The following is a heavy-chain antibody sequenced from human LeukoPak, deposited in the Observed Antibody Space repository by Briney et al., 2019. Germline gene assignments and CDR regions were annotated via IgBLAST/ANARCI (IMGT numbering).Heavy chain of an antibody. V-gene: IGHV1-2*02. CDR1: GYTFNGYY. Sequence: GASVNVSCKASGYTFNGYYLHWVRQAPGQGLEWMGWINPNSGVTKFAQQLQGRVTMTWDTSVSTAYMELSRLTSDDTAMYYCARFGVVTNDAFDIWGQGTMVTISS. J-gene: IGHJ3*02. D-gene: IGHD3-3*01. CDR2: INPNSGVT. CDR3: ARFGVVTNDAFDI.